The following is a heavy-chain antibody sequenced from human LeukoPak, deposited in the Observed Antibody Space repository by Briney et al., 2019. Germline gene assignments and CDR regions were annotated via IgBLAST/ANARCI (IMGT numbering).Heavy chain of an antibody. CDR1: GFTFSSYS. CDR2: ISSSSSYI. CDR3: AKANYVWGSYPLFDY. V-gene: IGHV3-21*01. Sequence: PGGSLRLSCAASGFTFSSYSMNWVRQAPGKGLEWVSSISSSSSYIYYADSVKGRFTISRDNAKNSLYLQMNSLRAEDTAVYYCAKANYVWGSYPLFDYWGQGTLVTVSS. J-gene: IGHJ4*02. D-gene: IGHD3-16*01.